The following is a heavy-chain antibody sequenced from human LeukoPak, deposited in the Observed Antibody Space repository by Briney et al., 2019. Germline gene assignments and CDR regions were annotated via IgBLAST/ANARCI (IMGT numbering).Heavy chain of an antibody. J-gene: IGHJ4*02. CDR2: IHHSGNT. D-gene: IGHD3-22*01. CDR1: AGSVNSGYYY. CDR3: ARHEGSYYDKSGYTFDY. V-gene: IGHV4-39*01. Sequence: SDTLSLTCTVSAGSVNSGYYYWGWIRQPPGKGLEWIGSIHHSGNTYYNASLKSRVTISVDTSKNQFFLKLSSVTAADGAVYYCARHEGSYYDKSGYTFDYWGQGTLVTVSS.